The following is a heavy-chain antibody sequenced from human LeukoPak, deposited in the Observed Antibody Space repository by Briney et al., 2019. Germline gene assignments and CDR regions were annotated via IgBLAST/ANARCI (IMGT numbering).Heavy chain of an antibody. D-gene: IGHD3-10*01. CDR1: GFTFSSXS. J-gene: IGHJ4*02. CDR3: ARDLGVRGERDY. CDR2: ISSSSSYI. V-gene: IGHV3-21*01. Sequence: GGSXXLSCAASGFTFSSXSMNWVXQXXGXGXEWVSSISSSSSYIYYADSVKGRFTISRDNAKNSLYLQMNSLRAEDTAVYYCARDLGVRGERDYWGQGTLVTVSS.